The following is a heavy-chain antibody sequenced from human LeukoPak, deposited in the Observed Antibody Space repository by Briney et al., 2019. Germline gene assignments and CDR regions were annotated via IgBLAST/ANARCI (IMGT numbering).Heavy chain of an antibody. Sequence: GGSLRLSCAASGFTFNKYWMSWVRQAPGKGLEWVANIKQDGSEKYYVDSVKGRFTISRDNAKNSLYLQMNSLRAEDTAVYYCARVCDYWGQGTLVTVSS. CDR2: IKQDGSEK. J-gene: IGHJ4*02. V-gene: IGHV3-7*03. CDR1: GFTFNKYW. CDR3: ARVCDY.